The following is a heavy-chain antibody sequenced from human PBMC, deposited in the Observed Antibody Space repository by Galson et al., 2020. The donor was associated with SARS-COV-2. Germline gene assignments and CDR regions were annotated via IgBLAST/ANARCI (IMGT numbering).Heavy chain of an antibody. CDR1: GFTVSSNY. V-gene: IGHV3-66*01. Sequence: GGSLRLSCAASGFTVSSNYMSWVRQAPGSGLEWVSLIDNGGRTWYADSVKGRFIISRDTSKNTVYLQMNSLRGDDTAVFYCARVDWENYRRKLYYFDFWGQGTLVTVSS. D-gene: IGHD3-16*02. CDR3: ARVDWENYRRKLYYFDF. J-gene: IGHJ4*02. CDR2: IDNGGRT.